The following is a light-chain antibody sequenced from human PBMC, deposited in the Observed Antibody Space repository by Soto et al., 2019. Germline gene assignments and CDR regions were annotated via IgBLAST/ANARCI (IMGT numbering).Light chain of an antibody. CDR3: QHANSFPFT. CDR2: AAS. CDR1: QSISWW. J-gene: IGKJ2*01. Sequence: DIQMTQSPSSVSASVGDRVTITCRASQSISWWLAWYQQKSGKVPKLLHYAASSLQSGVPSRFSCSGSGTAVTLTFTSLQPEDFATYYCQHANSFPFTFGQGTTVESK. V-gene: IGKV1-12*01.